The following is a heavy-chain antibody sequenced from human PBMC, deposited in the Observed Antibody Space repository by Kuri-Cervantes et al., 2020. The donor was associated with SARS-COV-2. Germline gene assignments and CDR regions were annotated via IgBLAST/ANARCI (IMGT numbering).Heavy chain of an antibody. Sequence: SETLSLTCTDSGGSISSYYWSWIRQPPGKGLEWIGYIYYSGSTNYNPSLKSRVTISVDTSKNQFSLKLSSVTAADTAVYYCARDRVGALHNDAFDIWSQGTMVTVSS. D-gene: IGHD1-26*01. CDR1: GGSISSYY. CDR3: ARDRVGALHNDAFDI. V-gene: IGHV4-59*01. J-gene: IGHJ3*02. CDR2: IYYSGST.